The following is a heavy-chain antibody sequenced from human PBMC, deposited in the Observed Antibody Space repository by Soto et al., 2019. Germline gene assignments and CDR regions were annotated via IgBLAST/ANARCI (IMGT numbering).Heavy chain of an antibody. D-gene: IGHD6-6*01. J-gene: IGHJ4*02. CDR2: ILYDGSSK. Sequence: QVHLVESGGGGVQPGGSLRLSCTASGFIFSNHGMHWVRQAPGKGLEWVAGILYDGSSKFYAESVKGRFTISRDNSKNTLYVEMNSLRAEDSAVYYCARGFVTEYWGQGTLVTVSS. CDR1: GFIFSNHG. CDR3: ARGFVTEY. V-gene: IGHV3-33*01.